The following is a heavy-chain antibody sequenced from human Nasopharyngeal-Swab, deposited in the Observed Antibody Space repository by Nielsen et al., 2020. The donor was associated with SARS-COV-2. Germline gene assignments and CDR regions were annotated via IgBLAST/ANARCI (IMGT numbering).Heavy chain of an antibody. Sequence: SETLSLTCAVYGGSFSGYYWSWIRQPPGKGLEWIGEINHSGSTNYNPSLKSRVTISVDTSKNQFSLKLSSVTAADTAVYYCARGSKSGITIFGVVIIPTSFDYWGREPWSPSPQ. CDR2: INHSGST. J-gene: IGHJ4*02. V-gene: IGHV4-34*01. D-gene: IGHD3-3*01. CDR1: GGSFSGYY. CDR3: ARGSKSGITIFGVVIIPTSFDY.